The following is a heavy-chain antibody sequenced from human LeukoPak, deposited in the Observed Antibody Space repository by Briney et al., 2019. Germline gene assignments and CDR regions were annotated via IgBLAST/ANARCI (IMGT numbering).Heavy chain of an antibody. CDR3: AKADSKLAYCGGDCYS. D-gene: IGHD2-21*01. Sequence: PGGSLRLSCAASGFTFSSYWMSWVRQAPGKGPEWVSAISGSGGSTYYADSVKGRFTISRDNSKNTLYLQMNSLRAEDTAVYYCAKADSKLAYCGGDCYSWGQGTLVTVSS. J-gene: IGHJ4*02. CDR1: GFTFSSYW. V-gene: IGHV3-23*01. CDR2: ISGSGGST.